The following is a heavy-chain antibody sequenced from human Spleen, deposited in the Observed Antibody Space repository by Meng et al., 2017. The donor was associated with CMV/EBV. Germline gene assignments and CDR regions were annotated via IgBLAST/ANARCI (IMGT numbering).Heavy chain of an antibody. V-gene: IGHV4-4*07. Sequence: HVQCSGPGLLKPSETLSLTCTVAGGPISSYYWSLSRQPAGKGLEWIGRIYNSGGTNYNPSLKSRVTMSVDTSKNQFSLKLSSVTAADTAVYYCARSRDYSSLTDYWGQGTLVTVSS. CDR2: IYNSGGT. D-gene: IGHD6-13*01. J-gene: IGHJ4*02. CDR3: ARSRDYSSLTDY. CDR1: GGPISSYY.